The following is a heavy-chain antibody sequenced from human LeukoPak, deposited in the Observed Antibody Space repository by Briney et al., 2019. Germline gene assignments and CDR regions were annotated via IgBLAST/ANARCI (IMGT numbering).Heavy chain of an antibody. Sequence: GGSLRPSCAASGFTFSSYAMAWVRQAPGKGLGWVSVIGGSGGCAYYADSVRGRFTISRDNSKNTLYLQMHSLRAEDTAVYYCAKCHSDYIFDYWGQGTLVTVSS. CDR1: GFTFSSYA. J-gene: IGHJ4*02. D-gene: IGHD4-11*01. V-gene: IGHV3-23*01. CDR2: IGGSGGCA. CDR3: AKCHSDYIFDY.